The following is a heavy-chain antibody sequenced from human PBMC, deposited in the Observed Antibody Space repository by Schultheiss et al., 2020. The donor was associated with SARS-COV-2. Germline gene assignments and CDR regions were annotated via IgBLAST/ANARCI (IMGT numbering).Heavy chain of an antibody. D-gene: IGHD6-6*01. CDR2: IYYNGST. CDR3: ARRASSIAAIFDY. J-gene: IGHJ4*02. CDR1: GFTFSSYA. V-gene: IGHV4-59*08. Sequence: GSLRLSCAASGFTFSSYAMSWVRQAPGKGLEWIGYIYYNGSTNYNPSLKSRVSISVDTSKNQFSLKLSSVTAADTAVYYCARRASSIAAIFDYWGQGTLVTVSS.